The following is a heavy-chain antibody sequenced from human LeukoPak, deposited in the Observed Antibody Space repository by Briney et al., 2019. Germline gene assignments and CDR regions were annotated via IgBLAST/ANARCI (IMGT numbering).Heavy chain of an antibody. CDR3: AKAGSSHGLFDY. CDR2: ISGSGGST. D-gene: IGHD6-25*01. V-gene: IGHV3-23*01. J-gene: IGHJ4*02. CDR1: GFTFSSYA. Sequence: PGGSLRLSCAASGFTFSSYAMSWVRQALGKGLEWVSAISGSGGSTYYADSVKGRFTISRDNSKNTLYLQMNSLRAEDTAVYYCAKAGSSHGLFDYWGQGTLVTVSS.